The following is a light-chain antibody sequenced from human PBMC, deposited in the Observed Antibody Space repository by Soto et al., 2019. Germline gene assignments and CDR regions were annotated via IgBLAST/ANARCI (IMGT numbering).Light chain of an antibody. CDR1: QSISRW. CDR2: DAS. V-gene: IGKV1-5*01. Sequence: DIQMTQSPSTLSASVGDRVTINCRASQSISRWLAWYQQKPGRAPKLLIYDASSLESGVPSRFSGSGSGTEFTLTISSLHPDDFASYYCQQYSRDSTFGQGTKVDIK. CDR3: QQYSRDST. J-gene: IGKJ1*01.